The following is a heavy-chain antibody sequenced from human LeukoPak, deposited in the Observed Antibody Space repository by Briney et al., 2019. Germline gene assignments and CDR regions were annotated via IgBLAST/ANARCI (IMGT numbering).Heavy chain of an antibody. CDR2: VYTSGST. Sequence: SETLSLTCTVSGGSISSGSYYWSWIRQPAGKGLEWIGRVYTSGSTNYNPSLKSRVTISVDTSKNQFSLKLSSVTAADTAVYYCAREYSSGWQIDYWGQGTLVTVSS. CDR1: GGSISSGSYY. J-gene: IGHJ4*02. D-gene: IGHD6-19*01. CDR3: AREYSSGWQIDY. V-gene: IGHV4-61*02.